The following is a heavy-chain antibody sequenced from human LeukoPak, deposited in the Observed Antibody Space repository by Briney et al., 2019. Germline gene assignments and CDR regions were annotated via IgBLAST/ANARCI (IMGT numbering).Heavy chain of an antibody. CDR1: GYTFTGYY. CDR2: INPNSGGT. V-gene: IGHV1-2*06. CDR3: ASDREYCSGGSCPRRFDY. Sequence: GASVKVSCKASGYTFTGYYMHWVRQAPGQGLEWMGRINPNSGGTNYAQKFQGRVTITTDESTSTAYMELSSLRSEDTAVYYCASDREYCSGGSCPRRFDYWGQGTLVTVSS. D-gene: IGHD2-15*01. J-gene: IGHJ4*02.